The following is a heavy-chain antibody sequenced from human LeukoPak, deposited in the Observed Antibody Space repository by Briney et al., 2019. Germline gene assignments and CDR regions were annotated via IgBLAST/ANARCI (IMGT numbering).Heavy chain of an antibody. Sequence: PSETLSLTCTVSGGSISSSSYYWSWIRQPPGKGLEWIGYIYYSGSTNYNPSLKSRVTISVDTSKNQFSLKLSSVTAADTAVYYCASTPVGGWWGYYFDYWGQGTLVTVSS. CDR1: GGSISSSSYY. J-gene: IGHJ4*02. CDR3: ASTPVGGWWGYYFDY. CDR2: IYYSGST. V-gene: IGHV4-61*05. D-gene: IGHD6-19*01.